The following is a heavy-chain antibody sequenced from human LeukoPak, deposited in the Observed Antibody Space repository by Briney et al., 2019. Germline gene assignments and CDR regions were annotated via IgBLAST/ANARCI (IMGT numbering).Heavy chain of an antibody. CDR3: ARDLSFGSLDF. J-gene: IGHJ1*01. D-gene: IGHD1-26*01. Sequence: GGSLRLSCAASGFILSTHGMHWVRQAPGKGLEWVAGMWYDGSREDYADSVKGRFTISRDMSKSTLNLQMNSLRVEDTAMFYCARDLSFGSLDFRGQGTLVTVSS. CDR2: MWYDGSRE. V-gene: IGHV3-33*01. CDR1: GFILSTHG.